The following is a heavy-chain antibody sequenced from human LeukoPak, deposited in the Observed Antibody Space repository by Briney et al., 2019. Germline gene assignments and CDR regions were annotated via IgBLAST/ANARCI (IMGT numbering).Heavy chain of an antibody. J-gene: IGHJ4*02. D-gene: IGHD1-26*01. Sequence: PSETLSLTCTVSGGSVSSGNYFWTWIRQPPGKGLEWLGYIFYTGSTNYNPSLKSRVTISLDTTKNQFSLKLNSVTAADTAAYYCARLVGATSNFDYWGQGTLVTVSS. V-gene: IGHV4-61*01. CDR2: IFYTGST. CDR3: ARLVGATSNFDY. CDR1: GGSVSSGNYF.